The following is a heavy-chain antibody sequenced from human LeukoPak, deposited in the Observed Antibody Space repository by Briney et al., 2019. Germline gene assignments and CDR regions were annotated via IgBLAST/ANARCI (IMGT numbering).Heavy chain of an antibody. J-gene: IGHJ6*03. D-gene: IGHD3/OR15-3a*01. Sequence: ASVKVSCKASGYTFTSYDINWVRQATGQGLEWMGWMNPNSGNTGYAQKFQGRVTMTKNTSITTAYMELSSLRSEDTAVYYCARALSWTSNSYYYMDVWGKGTTVTVSS. CDR3: ARALSWTSNSYYYMDV. V-gene: IGHV1-8*01. CDR1: GYTFTSYD. CDR2: MNPNSGNT.